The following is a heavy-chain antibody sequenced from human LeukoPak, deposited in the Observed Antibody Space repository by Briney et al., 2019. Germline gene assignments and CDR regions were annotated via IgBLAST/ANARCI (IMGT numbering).Heavy chain of an antibody. Sequence: GGSLRLSCAASGFTVSSNYMSWVREAPGKGLEWVSVIYSGGSTYYADSVKGRFTISRDNSQNTLYRQMNSLRAEDTAVYYCAKSHKEAAIRGSVGFDYWGQGPLVTVSS. CDR3: AKSHKEAAIRGSVGFDY. J-gene: IGHJ4*02. CDR1: GFTVSSNY. D-gene: IGHD2-2*01. V-gene: IGHV3-53*01. CDR2: IYSGGST.